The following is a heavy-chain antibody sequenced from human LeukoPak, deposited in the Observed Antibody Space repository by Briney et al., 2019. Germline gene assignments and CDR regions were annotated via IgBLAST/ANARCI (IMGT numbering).Heavy chain of an antibody. V-gene: IGHV3-23*01. CDR2: ISGSGGST. D-gene: IGHD6-19*01. Sequence: GGSLRLSCVVSGFTFSTSAMSWVRQAPGKGLEWVSAISGSGGSTYYADSVKGRFTISRDNSKNTLYLQMNSLRAEDTAVYYCAKVQQWLKNWFDPWGQGTLVTVSS. CDR3: AKVQQWLKNWFDP. J-gene: IGHJ5*02. CDR1: GFTFSTSA.